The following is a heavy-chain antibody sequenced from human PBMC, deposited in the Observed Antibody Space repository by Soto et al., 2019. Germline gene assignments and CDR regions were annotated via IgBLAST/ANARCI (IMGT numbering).Heavy chain of an antibody. J-gene: IGHJ3*02. CDR2: FYHAGSP. Sequence: PSETLSLTCAVSGGSISSSSWWTWVRQSPEEGLEWIGEFYHAGSPDYNPSFQSRVTITLDKSKNNFSLRLTSVTAADTAVYYCARGSSFRGDFDIWGQGTTVTVSS. V-gene: IGHV4-4*02. CDR3: ARGSSFRGDFDI. CDR1: GGSISSSSW. D-gene: IGHD2-21*01.